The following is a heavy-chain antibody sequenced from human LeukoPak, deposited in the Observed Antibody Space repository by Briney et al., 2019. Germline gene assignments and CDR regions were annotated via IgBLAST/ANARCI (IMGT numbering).Heavy chain of an antibody. J-gene: IGHJ4*02. CDR2: INPSGGRT. Sequence: GAPVKVSCKASGYTFTSYYIHWVRQAPGQGLEWMGIINPSGGRTRYAQKFQGRVTMARNTSISTAYMELSSLRSEDTAVYYCAREGYGGPFFDYWGQGTLVTVSS. CDR3: AREGYGGPFFDY. V-gene: IGHV1-46*01. CDR1: GYTFTSYY. D-gene: IGHD4/OR15-4a*01.